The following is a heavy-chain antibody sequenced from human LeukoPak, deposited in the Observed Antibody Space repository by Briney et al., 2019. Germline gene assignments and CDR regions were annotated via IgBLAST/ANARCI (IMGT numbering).Heavy chain of an antibody. V-gene: IGHV3-48*04. J-gene: IGHJ4*02. Sequence: GGSLRLSCAASGFTFSSYSMNWVRQAPGKGLEWVSYISSSSSTIYYADSVKGRFTISRDNAKNSLYLQMNSLRAEDTAVYYCARGYSYESIDYWGQGTLVTVSS. CDR2: ISSSSSTI. D-gene: IGHD5-18*01. CDR1: GFTFSSYS. CDR3: ARGYSYESIDY.